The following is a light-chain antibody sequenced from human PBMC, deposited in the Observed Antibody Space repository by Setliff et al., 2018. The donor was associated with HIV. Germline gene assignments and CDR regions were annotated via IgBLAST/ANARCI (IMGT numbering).Light chain of an antibody. Sequence: LTQPASVSGSPGQSVTISCTGTSSDVGGYKYVYWYQQHPGKAPKLMIYGVNNRPSGISNRFSGSKSGNTASLTISGLQAEDEADYYCSSYTSSNTLVFGTGTKVTVL. CDR2: GVN. J-gene: IGLJ1*01. CDR1: SSDVGGYKY. V-gene: IGLV2-14*01. CDR3: SSYTSSNTLV.